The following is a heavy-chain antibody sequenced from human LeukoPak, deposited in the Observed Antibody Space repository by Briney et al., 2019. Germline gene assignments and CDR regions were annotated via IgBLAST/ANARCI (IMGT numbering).Heavy chain of an antibody. V-gene: IGHV4-38-2*02. D-gene: IGHD3-9*01. Sequence: SETLSLTCIVSNYSISRAYYWVWIRQTPGKGLEWIGSTYRSGTTYYSPSLKSRVTISVDRSKSQFSLNLSSVTAADTAVYYCARSFYDLVTGYPADTDYRGQGTLVTVSS. CDR1: NYSISRAYY. CDR3: ARSFYDLVTGYPADTDY. CDR2: TYRSGTT. J-gene: IGHJ4*02.